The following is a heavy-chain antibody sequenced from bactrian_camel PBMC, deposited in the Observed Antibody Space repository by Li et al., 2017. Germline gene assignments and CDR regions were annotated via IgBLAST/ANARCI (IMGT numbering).Heavy chain of an antibody. CDR2: IYTHSGDA. D-gene: IGHD4*01. CDR1: GYTYSGAC. CDR3: AAGRTSTLVAVRYTY. V-gene: IGHV3-2*01. Sequence: HVQLVESGGGTVQAGGSLRLSCVVSGYTYSGACMGWFRQAPGKEREGVAGIYTHSGDALYADSVKGRFTISEDKYKNTVYLQMNSLTPEDTAMYYCAAGRTSTLVAVRYTYWGQGTQVTVS. J-gene: IGHJ4*01.